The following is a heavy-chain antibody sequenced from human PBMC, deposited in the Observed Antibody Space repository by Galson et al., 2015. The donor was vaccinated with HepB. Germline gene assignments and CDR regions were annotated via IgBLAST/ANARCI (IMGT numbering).Heavy chain of an antibody. V-gene: IGHV1-69*13. D-gene: IGHD4-17*01. J-gene: IGHJ5*02. CDR2: VIPIFGTA. CDR1: GGTFSSYA. CDR3: ARVPSDYGDPNFDP. Sequence: SVKVSCKASGGTFSSYAISWVRQAPGQGLEWMGGVIPIFGTANYAQKFQGRVTITADESTSTAYMELSSLRSEDTAVYYCARVPSDYGDPNFDPWGQGTLVTVSS.